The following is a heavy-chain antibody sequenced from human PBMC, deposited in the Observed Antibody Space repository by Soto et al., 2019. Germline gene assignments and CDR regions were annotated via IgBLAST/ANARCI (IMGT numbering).Heavy chain of an antibody. J-gene: IGHJ5*02. CDR2: ISGDGYGT. CDR1: GFTFRTYA. V-gene: IGHV3-23*01. D-gene: IGHD3-10*01. Sequence: EVQLLESGGGLVQPGGSLRLSCAVSGFTFRTYAMNWVRQAPGKGLEWVSSISGDGYGTYYADSAKGRFTISRDNSKSTLYLQMSSLRAEDTAVYYCAKLVPAGSGSYSWLDPWGQGTLVTVSS. CDR3: AKLVPAGSGSYSWLDP.